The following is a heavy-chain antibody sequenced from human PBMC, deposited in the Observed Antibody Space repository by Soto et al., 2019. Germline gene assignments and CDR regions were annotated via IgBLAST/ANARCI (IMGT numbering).Heavy chain of an antibody. D-gene: IGHD6-19*01. CDR2: ISYDGSNK. Sequence: PGGSLRLSCAASGFTFSSYAMHWVRQAPGKGLEWVAVISYDGSNKYYADSVKGRFTISRDNSKNTLYLQMNSLRAEDMAVYYCATLESIAVAGISFLATYDAFDIWGQGTMVTVSS. V-gene: IGHV3-30-3*01. CDR3: ATLESIAVAGISFLATYDAFDI. J-gene: IGHJ3*02. CDR1: GFTFSSYA.